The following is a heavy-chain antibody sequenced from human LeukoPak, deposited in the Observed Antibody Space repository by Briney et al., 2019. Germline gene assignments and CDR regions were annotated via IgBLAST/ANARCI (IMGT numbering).Heavy chain of an antibody. CDR1: GGSVSSGSYY. D-gene: IGHD5-18*01. CDR3: ARGSRGYSYG. J-gene: IGHJ4*02. Sequence: SETLSLTCTVSGGSVSSGSYYWSWIRQPPGKGLEWIGYIYYSASTNYNPSLKSRVTISVDTSNNQFSLKLSSVTAADTAVYYCARGSRGYSYGWGQGTLVTVSS. CDR2: IYYSAST. V-gene: IGHV4-61*01.